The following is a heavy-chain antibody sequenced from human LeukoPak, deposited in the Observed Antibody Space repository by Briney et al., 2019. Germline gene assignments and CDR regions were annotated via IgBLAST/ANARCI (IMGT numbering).Heavy chain of an antibody. CDR1: GDSISSYY. V-gene: IGHV4-59*01. CDR2: IYYRGST. J-gene: IGHJ4*02. D-gene: IGHD5-18*01. CDR3: VRDSGRYIYAFDY. Sequence: PSETLSLTCTVSGDSISSYYWTWVRQPPGKGLEWIGCIYYRGSTNYNPSLKSRVTISVDTSKKQFSLKLTSVTTADTAVYYCVRDSGRYIYAFDYWRQGALVTVSS.